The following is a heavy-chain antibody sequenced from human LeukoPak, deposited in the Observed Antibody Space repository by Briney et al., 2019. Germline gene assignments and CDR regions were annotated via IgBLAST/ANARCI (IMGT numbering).Heavy chain of an antibody. J-gene: IGHJ5*02. CDR1: GFTFSSYS. Sequence: GGSLRLSCAASGFTFSSYSMNWVRQAPGKGLEWVSYISSSSSTIYYADSVKGRFTISRDNAKNSLYLQMNSLRAEDTAVYYCAREMATVNDWFDPWGQGTLVAVSS. D-gene: IGHD4-11*01. CDR2: ISSSSSTI. V-gene: IGHV3-48*04. CDR3: AREMATVNDWFDP.